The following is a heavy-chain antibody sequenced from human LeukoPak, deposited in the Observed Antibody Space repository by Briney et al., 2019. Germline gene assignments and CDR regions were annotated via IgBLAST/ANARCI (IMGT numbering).Heavy chain of an antibody. CDR2: ISYDGSNK. Sequence: GGSLRLSCAASGFTFGSYGMHWVRQAPGKGLEWVAVISYDGSNKYYADSVKGRFTISRDNSKNTLYLQMNSLRAEDTAVYYCAKDYDSSGYYPQSLDYWGQGTLVTVSS. D-gene: IGHD3-22*01. J-gene: IGHJ4*02. V-gene: IGHV3-30*18. CDR3: AKDYDSSGYYPQSLDY. CDR1: GFTFGSYG.